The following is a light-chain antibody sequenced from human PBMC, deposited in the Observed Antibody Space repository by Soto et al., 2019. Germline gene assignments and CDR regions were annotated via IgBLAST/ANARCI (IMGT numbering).Light chain of an antibody. CDR3: QQYDTYPWT. CDR1: QRMSAW. Sequence: DIQMTQSPTTLSASMGDRVIITCRASQRMSAWLAWYQQKPGKAPTLLIYDASSLENGVPSRFSGSGSGTDFTLTISGLQPDDFATYYCQQYDTYPWTFGQGTKVEIK. CDR2: DAS. J-gene: IGKJ1*01. V-gene: IGKV1-5*01.